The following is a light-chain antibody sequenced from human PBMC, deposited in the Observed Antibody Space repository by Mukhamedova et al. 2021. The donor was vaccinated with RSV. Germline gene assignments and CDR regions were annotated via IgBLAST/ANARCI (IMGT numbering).Light chain of an antibody. CDR2: KAS. J-gene: IGKJ1*01. CDR1: ISSW. Sequence: ISSWLAWYQQKPGKAPKLLIYKASSLESGVPSRFSGSGSGTEFTLTISSLQPDDFATYYCQQYNSYPWTFGQGTKVEIK. V-gene: IGKV1-5*03. CDR3: QQYNSYPWT.